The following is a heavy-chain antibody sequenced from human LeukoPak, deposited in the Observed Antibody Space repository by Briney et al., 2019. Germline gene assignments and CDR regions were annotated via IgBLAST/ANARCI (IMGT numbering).Heavy chain of an antibody. CDR3: ARDLGIAVAGTPDFDY. V-gene: IGHV1-18*01. Sequence: ASVKVSCKASGYTFTSYGISWVRQAPGQGLEWMGWISAYNGNTNYAQKLQGRVTMTTDTSTSTAYMELRSLRSDDTAVYYCARDLGIAVAGTPDFDYWGQGTLVTVSS. CDR2: ISAYNGNT. D-gene: IGHD6-19*01. CDR1: GYTFTSYG. J-gene: IGHJ4*02.